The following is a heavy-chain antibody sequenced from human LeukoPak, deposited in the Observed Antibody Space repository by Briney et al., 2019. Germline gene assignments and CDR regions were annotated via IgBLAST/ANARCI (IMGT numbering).Heavy chain of an antibody. V-gene: IGHV3-33*08. CDR3: AASIAAAG. D-gene: IGHD6-13*01. J-gene: IGHJ4*02. Sequence: PGGSLRLSCAASGFPFRSYAMHWVRQAPGKGLEWVAVIWYDGSNKYYADSVKGRFTISRDNSKNTLYLQMNSLRAEDTAVYYCAASIAAAGWGQGTLVTVSS. CDR2: IWYDGSNK. CDR1: GFPFRSYA.